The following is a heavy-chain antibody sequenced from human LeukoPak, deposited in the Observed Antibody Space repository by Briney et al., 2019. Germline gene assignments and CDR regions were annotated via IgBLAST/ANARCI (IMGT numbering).Heavy chain of an antibody. Sequence: ASVKVFCKASGGTCSSYDISWVRQAPGQGLEWMGGIIPIFGTANYAQKFQGRVTTITDEYTSTAYMELSSLRSEAEAVYYCARDQGNYDSSGYYFPIWGKGTLVTVSS. V-gene: IGHV1-69*05. D-gene: IGHD3-22*01. CDR3: ARDQGNYDSSGYYFPI. CDR2: IIPIFGTA. CDR1: GGTCSSYD. J-gene: IGHJ4*02.